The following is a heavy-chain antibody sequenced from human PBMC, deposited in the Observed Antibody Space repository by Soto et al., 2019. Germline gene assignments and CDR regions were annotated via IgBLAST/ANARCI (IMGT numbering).Heavy chain of an antibody. CDR1: GGSVSSTNDY. Sequence: LSLTCTVSGGSVSSTNDYWGWIRQPPGKGLEWIGSIYYSGSTYYNPSLKSRVTLTRDTSIGTAYIEVNSLTSDDTAVYFCTRENIENSDGLYDAFDIWGQGTTVTVSS. CDR2: IYYSGST. D-gene: IGHD5-18*01. J-gene: IGHJ3*02. CDR3: TRENIENSDGLYDAFDI. V-gene: IGHV4-39*02.